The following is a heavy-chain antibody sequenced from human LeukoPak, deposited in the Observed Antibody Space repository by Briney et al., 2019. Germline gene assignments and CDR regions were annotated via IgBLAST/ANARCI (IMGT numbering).Heavy chain of an antibody. Sequence: ASVKVSCTTSGSSFTGYYMHWVRQSPGQGLEWMGWINPNTGVTNYAQKFQGRVTMTRDTSITTAYMDLSSLRSDDTAVYYCARDGIRGLHSGMDVWGQGTTVTVSS. CDR2: INPNTGVT. J-gene: IGHJ6*02. D-gene: IGHD1-26*01. CDR3: ARDGIRGLHSGMDV. CDR1: GSSFTGYY. V-gene: IGHV1-2*02.